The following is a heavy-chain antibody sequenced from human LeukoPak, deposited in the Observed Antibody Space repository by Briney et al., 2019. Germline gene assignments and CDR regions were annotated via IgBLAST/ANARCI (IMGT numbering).Heavy chain of an antibody. J-gene: IGHJ5*02. CDR1: GGSISSYY. CDR2: IYYSGST. V-gene: IGHV4-59*01. Sequence: SETLSLTCTVSGGSISSYYWSWIRQPPGKGLEWIGYIYYSGSTNYNSSLKSRVTISVDTSKNQFSLKLSSVTAADTAVYYCARGGQWLVGWFDPWGQGTLVTVSS. D-gene: IGHD6-19*01. CDR3: ARGGQWLVGWFDP.